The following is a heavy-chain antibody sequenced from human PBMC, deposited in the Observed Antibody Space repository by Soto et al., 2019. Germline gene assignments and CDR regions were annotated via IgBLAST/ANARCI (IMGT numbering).Heavy chain of an antibody. CDR1: GYTFTSYG. J-gene: IGHJ6*02. Sequence: ASVKVSCKASGYTFTSYGISWVRQAPGQGVEWMGWISDYNGNTHYAQKFQGRVIMTTDTSTRTAYMELRSLRSDDTAVYFCAREGYYSGSGTYSPPRYYGMDVWGQGTTVTVSS. CDR2: ISDYNGNT. CDR3: AREGYYSGSGTYSPPRYYGMDV. V-gene: IGHV1-18*01. D-gene: IGHD3-10*01.